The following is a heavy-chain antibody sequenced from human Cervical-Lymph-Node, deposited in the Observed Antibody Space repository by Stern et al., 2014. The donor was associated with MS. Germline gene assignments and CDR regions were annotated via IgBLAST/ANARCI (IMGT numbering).Heavy chain of an antibody. Sequence: QVKLVQCGGEVRKPGSSVKVSCKASGGSLSKFSSSWVRQGPGQGLEWMGGILRFFGTPTYAHQFSVIVTITADFSTSTVYIELISLRSDNTAVYYCALSSETSDRSYSLGYDLWGQGTLVTVSS. V-gene: IGHV1-69*01. CDR2: ILRFFGTP. CDR1: GGSLSKFS. D-gene: IGHD1-14*01. CDR3: ALSSETSDRSYSLGYDL. J-gene: IGHJ5*02.